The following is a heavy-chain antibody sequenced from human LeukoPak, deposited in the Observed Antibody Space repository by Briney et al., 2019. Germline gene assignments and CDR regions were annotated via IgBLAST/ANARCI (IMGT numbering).Heavy chain of an antibody. CDR2: ISSSSSTI. CDR3: ANNGYYYDSSGYFLDAFDI. J-gene: IGHJ3*02. CDR1: GFTFSSYS. V-gene: IGHV3-48*02. D-gene: IGHD3-22*01. Sequence: GGSLRLSCAASGFTFSSYSMNWVRQAPGKGLEWVSYISSSSSTIYYADSVKGRFTISRDNAKNSLYLQMNSLRDEDTAVYYCANNGYYYDSSGYFLDAFDIWGQGTMVTVSS.